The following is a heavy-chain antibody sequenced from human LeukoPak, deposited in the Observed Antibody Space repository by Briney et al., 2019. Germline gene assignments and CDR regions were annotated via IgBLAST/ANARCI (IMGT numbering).Heavy chain of an antibody. CDR2: IRGSGGGT. CDR3: AKVRSDYYDILTGNYNPLFDY. J-gene: IGHJ4*02. CDR1: GFTFSSNT. D-gene: IGHD3-9*01. V-gene: IGHV3-23*01. Sequence: GGSLRLSCAASGFTFSSNTMSWVRQAPGKGLEWVSAIRGSGGGTYYADSVKGRFTISRDNSKNTLYLQMNSLRAEDTAVYYCAKVRSDYYDILTGNYNPLFDYWGQGTLVTVSS.